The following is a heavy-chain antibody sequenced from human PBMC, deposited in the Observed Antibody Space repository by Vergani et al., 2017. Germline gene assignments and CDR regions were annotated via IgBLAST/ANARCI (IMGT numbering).Heavy chain of an antibody. Sequence: QVQLVQSGAEVKKPGSSVKVSCKAAGGTFSSYAISGVRQAPGQGLEWMGGIIPIFGTANYAQKFQGRVTITADESTSTAYMELSSLRSEDTAVYYCARVGISGYEYYYYGMDVWGQGTTVTVSS. CDR2: IIPIFGTA. J-gene: IGHJ6*02. V-gene: IGHV1-69*01. D-gene: IGHD5-12*01. CDR3: ARVGISGYEYYYYGMDV. CDR1: GGTFSSYA.